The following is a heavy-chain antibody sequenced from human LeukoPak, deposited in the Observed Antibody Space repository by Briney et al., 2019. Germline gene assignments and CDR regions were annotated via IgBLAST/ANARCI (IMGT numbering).Heavy chain of an antibody. J-gene: IGHJ4*02. Sequence: ASVLVYCTSSGYTFTSEGMNLVGQAPGQRNEWMGWISAYNGNTNYAQKLQGRVTMTTDTSTSTAYMELRSLRSDDTAVYYCARDEFDSSDLFDYWGQGTLVTVSS. V-gene: IGHV1-18*01. CDR3: ARDEFDSSDLFDY. CDR1: GYTFTSEG. CDR2: ISAYNGNT. D-gene: IGHD6-19*01.